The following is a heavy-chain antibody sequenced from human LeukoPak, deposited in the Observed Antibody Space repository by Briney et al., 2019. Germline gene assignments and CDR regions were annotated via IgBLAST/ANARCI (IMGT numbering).Heavy chain of an antibody. Sequence: SVKVSCKASGGTFSSYAISWVRQAPGQGLEWMGRIIPIFGTANYAQKFQGRVTITTDESTSTAYMELSSLRSEDTAVYYCAREQSRVRGVRYLDYWGQGTLVTVSS. D-gene: IGHD3-10*01. V-gene: IGHV1-69*05. CDR2: IIPIFGTA. CDR1: GGTFSSYA. CDR3: AREQSRVRGVRYLDY. J-gene: IGHJ4*02.